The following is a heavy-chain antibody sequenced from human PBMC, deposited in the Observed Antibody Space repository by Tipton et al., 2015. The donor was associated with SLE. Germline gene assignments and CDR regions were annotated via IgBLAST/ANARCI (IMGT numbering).Heavy chain of an antibody. CDR3: ARVGEVDTAMLDY. CDR2: ISGGIITT. V-gene: IGHV3-23*04. CDR1: GFNFWTSS. D-gene: IGHD5-18*01. Sequence: QLVQSGGGLVQPGGSLRLSCAASGFNFWTSSMSWVRQAPGKGLEWVSAISGGIITTDYADSVKGQFTISRDNSKRMVYLQMDGLRVDDTAVYYCARVGEVDTAMLDYWGQGTLVTVSS. J-gene: IGHJ4*02.